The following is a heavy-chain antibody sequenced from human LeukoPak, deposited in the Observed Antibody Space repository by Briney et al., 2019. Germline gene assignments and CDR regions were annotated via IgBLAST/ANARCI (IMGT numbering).Heavy chain of an antibody. CDR2: ISGSGGST. D-gene: IGHD6-19*01. J-gene: IGHJ4*02. CDR1: GFTFSRYA. V-gene: IGHV3-23*01. Sequence: GGSLRLSXAASGFTFSRYAMSWVRQAPGKGLEWVSAISGSGGSTYYADSVKGRFTNSRDNSKNTLYLQMNSLRAEDTAVYYCAKDVRFDSSGFDCWGQGTLVTVSS. CDR3: AKDVRFDSSGFDC.